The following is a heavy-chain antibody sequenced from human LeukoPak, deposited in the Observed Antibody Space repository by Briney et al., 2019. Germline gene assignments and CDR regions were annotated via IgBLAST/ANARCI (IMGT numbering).Heavy chain of an antibody. J-gene: IGHJ6*02. D-gene: IGHD3-3*01. Sequence: GASVKVSCKASGYRFIGYHLHWVRQAPGQGPEWMGWFNPNSGDTKYAERFQGRVTMTGDTSISTAYTELSRLRSDDTAIYYCAREKLEDDFWSCESFYYGMDVWGQGTTVTVSS. CDR2: FNPNSGDT. CDR3: AREKLEDDFWSCESFYYGMDV. V-gene: IGHV1-2*02. CDR1: GYRFIGYH.